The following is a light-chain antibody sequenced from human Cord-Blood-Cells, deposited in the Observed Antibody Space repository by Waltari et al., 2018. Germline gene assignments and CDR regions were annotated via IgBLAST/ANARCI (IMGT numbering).Light chain of an antibody. V-gene: IGLV1-44*01. CDR2: SNN. CDR1: SSNIGSNP. J-gene: IGLJ1*01. Sequence: QSVLTQPPSASGTPGQRVTISCSGSSSNIGSNPLNWYQQLPGTAPKLLIYSNNQRPSGVPDRFSGSKSGTSASLAISGLQSEDEADYYCAAWDDSLNGYVFGTGTKVTVL. CDR3: AAWDDSLNGYV.